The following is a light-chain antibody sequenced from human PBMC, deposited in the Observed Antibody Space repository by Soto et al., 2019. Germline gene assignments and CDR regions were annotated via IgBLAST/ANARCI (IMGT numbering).Light chain of an antibody. V-gene: IGKV1-5*01. J-gene: IGKJ2*01. Sequence: DIQMTQSPSTLSASVGDRVTITYRASESISNWLAWYQQKPGKAPRLLIYDASGLESGVPSRFSGSGSGTEFTITVSSLHPADFATYYCQQYTGYSYTFGQGTKLSI. CDR3: QQYTGYSYT. CDR2: DAS. CDR1: ESISNW.